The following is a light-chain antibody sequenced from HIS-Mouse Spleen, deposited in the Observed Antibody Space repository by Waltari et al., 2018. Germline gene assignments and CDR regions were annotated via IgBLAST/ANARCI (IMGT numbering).Light chain of an antibody. J-gene: IGLJ2*01. CDR3: SSYAGSNYVV. CDR1: SSDVGGYNY. V-gene: IGLV2-8*01. Sequence: QSALTQPPSASGSPGQSVTISCPGPSSDVGGYNYVSWYQQHPGKAPKLMIYEVSKRPSGVPDRFSGSKSGNTASLTVSGLQAEDEADYYCSSYAGSNYVVFGGGTKLTVL. CDR2: EVS.